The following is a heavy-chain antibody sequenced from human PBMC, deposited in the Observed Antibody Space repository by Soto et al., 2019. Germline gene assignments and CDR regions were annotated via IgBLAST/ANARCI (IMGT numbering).Heavy chain of an antibody. Sequence: SETLSLTCAVYGGSLSGYYWNWIRQPPGKGLEWIGEINHSGSTNYNPSLKSRVTISVDTSKNQFSLKLSSVTAADTAVYYCARFGNWNYGLYYYMDVWGKGTTVTVSS. CDR1: GGSLSGYY. J-gene: IGHJ6*03. D-gene: IGHD1-7*01. CDR3: ARFGNWNYGLYYYMDV. V-gene: IGHV4-34*01. CDR2: INHSGST.